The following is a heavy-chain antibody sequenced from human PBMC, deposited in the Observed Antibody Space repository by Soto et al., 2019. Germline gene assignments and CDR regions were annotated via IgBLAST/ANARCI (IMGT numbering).Heavy chain of an antibody. CDR3: AMDDFWSGYSNYYYYYMDV. J-gene: IGHJ6*03. V-gene: IGHV4-39*01. CDR2: IYYSGST. D-gene: IGHD3-3*01. CDR1: GGSISSSSYY. Sequence: PSETLSLSCTVSGGSISSSSYYWGWIRQPPGKGLEWIGSIYYSGSTYYNPSLKSRVTISVDTSKNQFSLKLSSVTAADTAVYYCAMDDFWSGYSNYYYYYMDVWGKGTTVTVSS.